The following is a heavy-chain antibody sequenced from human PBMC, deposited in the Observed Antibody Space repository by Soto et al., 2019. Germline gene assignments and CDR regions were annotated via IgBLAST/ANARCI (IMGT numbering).Heavy chain of an antibody. J-gene: IGHJ5*02. V-gene: IGHV5-51*01. D-gene: IGHD1-26*01. Sequence: GESLKISCKAPGYSFATYWIGWVRQMPGKGLEWMGVIYPGDSRTRYNPSFQGQVTISADKSITTAYLQWASLKASDSAMYHCATRSFFSPESGPWGPGTLVTLSS. CDR1: GYSFATYW. CDR3: ATRSFFSPESGP. CDR2: IYPGDSRT.